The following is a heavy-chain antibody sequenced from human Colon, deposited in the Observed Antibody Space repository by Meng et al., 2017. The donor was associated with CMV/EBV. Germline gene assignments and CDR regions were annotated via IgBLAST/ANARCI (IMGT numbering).Heavy chain of an antibody. D-gene: IGHD3-16*02. Sequence: ASGFTFSSYGMHWDRQTPGKELEWVALVRYDERNKWYTDYVKGRFTSSRNNSENTLNQQMNRLRAEDTAVYYGAKSPPLALSSGFDPWGQGTLVTVSS. V-gene: IGHV3-30*02. CDR3: AKSPPLALSSGFDP. CDR1: GFTFSSYG. CDR2: VRYDERNK. J-gene: IGHJ5*02.